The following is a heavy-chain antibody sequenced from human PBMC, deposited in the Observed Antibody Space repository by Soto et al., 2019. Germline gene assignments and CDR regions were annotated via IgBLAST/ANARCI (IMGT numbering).Heavy chain of an antibody. CDR2: IYYSGNT. CDR1: GGSISSGGYY. J-gene: IGHJ6*02. V-gene: IGHV4-31*03. D-gene: IGHD3-3*01. CDR3: ARDPFGTIFHYGMDV. Sequence: QVQLQESGPGLVKPSQTLSLTCTVSGGSISSGGYYWSWIRQHPGKGLEWIGYIYYSGNTYYNPSLKRRVTITVDTSKNQFSLKLSSVTAADTAVYYCARDPFGTIFHYGMDVWGQGTTVTVSS.